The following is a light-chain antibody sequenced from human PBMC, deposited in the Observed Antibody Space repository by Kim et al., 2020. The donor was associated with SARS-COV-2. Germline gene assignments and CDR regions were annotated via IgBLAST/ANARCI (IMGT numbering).Light chain of an antibody. V-gene: IGKV3-20*01. J-gene: IGKJ4*01. CDR3: QYYFSSPLT. CDR1: QSVTKNY. CDR2: SGS. Sequence: APGESATLSLRASQSVTKNYLAWYQQRPGQAPRLLLYSGSVRATGVPDRFSGSGSGTDFTLTISRLEPEDFAVYYCQYYFSSPLTFGGGTKVDIK.